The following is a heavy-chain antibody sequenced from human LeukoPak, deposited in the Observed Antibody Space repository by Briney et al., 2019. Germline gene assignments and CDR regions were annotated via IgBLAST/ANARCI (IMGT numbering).Heavy chain of an antibody. CDR1: GGSISSYY. CDR3: ARALLGIGYFDL. CDR2: IYYSGST. D-gene: IGHD3-16*01. Sequence: PSETLSLTCTVSGGSISSYYWSWIRQPPGKGLEWIGYIYYSGSTNYNPSLKSRVTISVDTSKNQFSLKLSSVTAADTAVYYCARALLGIGYFDLWGRGTLVTVSS. J-gene: IGHJ2*01. V-gene: IGHV4-59*08.